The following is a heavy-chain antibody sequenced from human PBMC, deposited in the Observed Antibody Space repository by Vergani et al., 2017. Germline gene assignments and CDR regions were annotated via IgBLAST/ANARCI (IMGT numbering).Heavy chain of an antibody. CDR2: IWYDGSNK. Sequence: QVQLVESGGGVVQPGRSLRLSCAASGFTFSSYGMYWVRQAPGKGLEWVAVIWYDGSNKYYADSVKGRFTISRDNSKNTLYLQMNSLRAEDTAVYYCATHCSSTSCSGYWGQGTLVTVSS. CDR1: GFTFSSYG. V-gene: IGHV3-33*01. D-gene: IGHD2-2*01. CDR3: ATHCSSTSCSGY. J-gene: IGHJ4*02.